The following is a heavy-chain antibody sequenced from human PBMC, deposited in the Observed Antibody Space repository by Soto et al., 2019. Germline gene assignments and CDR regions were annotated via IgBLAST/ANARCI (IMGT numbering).Heavy chain of an antibody. CDR1: GFTFSSYG. CDR3: ARDEAYAGCSSTSCYSSYYYGMDV. CDR2: IWYDGSNK. Sequence: GGSLRLSCAASGFTFSSYGMHWVRQAPGKGLEWVAVIWYDGSNKYYADSVKGRFTISRDNSKNTLYLQMNSLRAEDTAVYYCARDEAYAGCSSTSCYSSYYYGMDVWGQGTTVTVSS. J-gene: IGHJ6*02. V-gene: IGHV3-33*01. D-gene: IGHD2-2*01.